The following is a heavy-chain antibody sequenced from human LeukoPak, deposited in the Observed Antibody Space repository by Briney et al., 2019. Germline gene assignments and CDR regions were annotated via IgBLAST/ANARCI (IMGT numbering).Heavy chain of an antibody. Sequence: PSETLSLTCTVSGGSISSSSYYWGWIRQPPGKGLEWIGSIYYSGSTYYNPSLKSRVTISVDTSKNQFSLQLNSVTPEDTAVYYCTRGAPVGSSREFDYWGQGTLVTVSS. CDR1: GGSISSSSYY. CDR2: IYYSGST. V-gene: IGHV4-39*01. D-gene: IGHD5-24*01. J-gene: IGHJ4*02. CDR3: TRGAPVGSSREFDY.